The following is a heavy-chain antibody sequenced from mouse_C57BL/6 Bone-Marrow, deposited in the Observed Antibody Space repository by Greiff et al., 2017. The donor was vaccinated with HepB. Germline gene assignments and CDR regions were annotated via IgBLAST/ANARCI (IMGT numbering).Heavy chain of an antibody. CDR3: ASSRVWPIYDGYDCWFAY. Sequence: QVQLQQSGAELVRPGASVKLSCKASGYTFTSYWMHWVKQRPGQGLEWIGMIHPNSGSTNYNEKFKSKATLTVDKSSSTAYMQLSSLTSEDSAVYYCASSRVWPIYDGYDCWFAYWGQGTLVTVSA. D-gene: IGHD2-2*01. CDR2: IHPNSGST. J-gene: IGHJ3*01. V-gene: IGHV1-64*01. CDR1: GYTFTSYW.